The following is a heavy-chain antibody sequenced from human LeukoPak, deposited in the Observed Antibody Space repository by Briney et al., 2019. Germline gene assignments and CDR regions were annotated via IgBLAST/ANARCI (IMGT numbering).Heavy chain of an antibody. CDR1: GFTFSSYG. J-gene: IGHJ4*02. Sequence: GGSLRLSCAAPGFTFSSYGMHWVRQAPGKGLEWVSYISSSGSTIYYADSVKGRFTISRDNAKNSLYLQMNSLRAEDTAVYYCARRVAGDFDYWGQGTLVTVCS. CDR3: ARRVAGDFDY. D-gene: IGHD2-15*01. V-gene: IGHV3-48*04. CDR2: ISSSGSTI.